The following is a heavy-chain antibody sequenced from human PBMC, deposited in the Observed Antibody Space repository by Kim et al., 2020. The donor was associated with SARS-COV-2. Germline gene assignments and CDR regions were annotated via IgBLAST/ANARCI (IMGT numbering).Heavy chain of an antibody. V-gene: IGHV4-39*07. D-gene: IGHD4-17*01. Sequence: SETLSLTCTVSGGSISSSSYYWGWIRQPPGKGLEWIGSIYYSGSTYYNPSLKSRVTISVDTSKNQFSLKLSSVTAADTAVYYCDGTVTYQNWYFDLWGRGTLVTVSS. CDR3: DGTVTYQNWYFDL. J-gene: IGHJ2*01. CDR1: GGSISSSSYY. CDR2: IYYSGST.